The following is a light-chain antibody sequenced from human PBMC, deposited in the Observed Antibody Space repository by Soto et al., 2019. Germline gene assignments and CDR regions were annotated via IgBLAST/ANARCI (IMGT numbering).Light chain of an antibody. V-gene: IGKV1-5*01. J-gene: IGKJ1*01. CDR2: DAS. CDR1: QSVSMW. CDR3: QQYNNWPPGT. Sequence: DTQMTQSPSTLSASVGDRVTITCRARQSVSMWLAWFQQKPGKAPRLLIHDASVLESGVPSRFSGSGSGTQFSLTITSLQSEDFAVYYCQQYNNWPPGTFGQGTKVAIK.